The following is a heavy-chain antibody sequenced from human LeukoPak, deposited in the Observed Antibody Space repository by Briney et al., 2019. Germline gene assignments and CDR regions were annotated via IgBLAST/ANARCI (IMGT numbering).Heavy chain of an antibody. V-gene: IGHV3-23*01. D-gene: IGHD2-2*01. CDR2: ISGSGGST. CDR3: AKGPHGGQLPVFDY. CDR1: GFTFSDYY. J-gene: IGHJ4*02. Sequence: PGGSLRLSCAASGFTFSDYYMSWIRQAPGKGLEWVSAISGSGGSTYYADSVKGRFTISRDNSKNTLYLQMNSLRAEDTAVYYCAKGPHGGQLPVFDYWGQGTLVTVSS.